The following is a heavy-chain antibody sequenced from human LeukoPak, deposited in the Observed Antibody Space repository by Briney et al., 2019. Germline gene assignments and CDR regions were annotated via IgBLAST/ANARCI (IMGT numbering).Heavy chain of an antibody. CDR2: IYYSGST. Sequence: SETLSLTCTASGDSISTSSYYWGWIRQPPGKGLEWIGSIYYSGSTYYNPSLKSRVTISVDRSKNQFSLRLSSVTAADTAVYYCTSPGLRHFDIWGQGTMVTVSS. V-gene: IGHV4-39*01. J-gene: IGHJ3*02. D-gene: IGHD3-16*01. CDR3: TSPGLRHFDI. CDR1: GDSISTSSYY.